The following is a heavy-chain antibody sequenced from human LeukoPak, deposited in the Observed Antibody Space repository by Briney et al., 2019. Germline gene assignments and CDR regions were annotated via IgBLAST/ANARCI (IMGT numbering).Heavy chain of an antibody. CDR3: ARSFGITIFGVACPDY. D-gene: IGHD3-3*01. V-gene: IGHV3-21*01. CDR2: ISSSSSYI. CDR1: GFTFSSYS. Sequence: GGSLRLSCAASGFTFSSYSMNWVRQAPGKGLEWVSSISSSSSYIYYADSVKGRFTISRDNAKNSLYLQMNSLRAEDTAVYYCARSFGITIFGVACPDYWGQGTLVTVSS. J-gene: IGHJ4*02.